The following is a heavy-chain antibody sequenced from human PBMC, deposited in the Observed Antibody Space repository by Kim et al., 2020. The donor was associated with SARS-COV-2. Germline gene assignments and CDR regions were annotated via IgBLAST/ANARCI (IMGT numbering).Heavy chain of an antibody. V-gene: IGHV4-39*07. Sequence: SETLSLTCTVSGGSISSSSYYWGWLRQPPGKGLEWIGSIYYSGSTYYNPSLKSRVTISVDTSKNQLSLKLSSVTAADTAVYYCARVFWASDCSGGSCWRNNWFDPWGQGTLVTVSS. CDR1: GGSISSSSYY. D-gene: IGHD2-15*01. J-gene: IGHJ5*02. CDR2: IYYSGST. CDR3: ARVFWASDCSGGSCWRNNWFDP.